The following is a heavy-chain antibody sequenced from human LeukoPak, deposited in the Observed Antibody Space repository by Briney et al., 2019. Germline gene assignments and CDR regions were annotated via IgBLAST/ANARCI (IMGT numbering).Heavy chain of an antibody. Sequence: GGSLRLSCAASGFQFSAHSMHWVRQTPGKGLEWVAVIRHDMSSQFYQDSVVGRFTISRDNSRNTLYLQMNSPRIEDTGVYYCAKDPYNWNVFENWGLGTLVTVSS. V-gene: IGHV3-30*02. D-gene: IGHD1-20*01. J-gene: IGHJ4*02. CDR1: GFQFSAHS. CDR3: AKDPYNWNVFEN. CDR2: IRHDMSSQ.